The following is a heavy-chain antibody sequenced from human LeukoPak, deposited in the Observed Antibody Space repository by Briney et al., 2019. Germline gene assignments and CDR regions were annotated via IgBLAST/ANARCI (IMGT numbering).Heavy chain of an antibody. D-gene: IGHD5-12*01. V-gene: IGHV4-59*08. CDR2: IYYSGST. CDR1: GGPISSYY. Sequence: SDTLSLTCTVSGGPISSYYWSWIRQPPGKGLEWIGYIYYSGSTNYNPSLKSRVTISVDTSKNQFSLKLSSVTAADTAVYYCARKYSGYDYHWGQGTLVTVSS. CDR3: ARKYSGYDYH. J-gene: IGHJ5*02.